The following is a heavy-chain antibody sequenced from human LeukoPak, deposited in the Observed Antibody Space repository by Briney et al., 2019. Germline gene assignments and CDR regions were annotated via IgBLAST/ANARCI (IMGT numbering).Heavy chain of an antibody. CDR1: AFNVSSNY. J-gene: IGHJ4*02. V-gene: IGHV3-66*02. CDR3: VTSTGQQFIPYDY. Sequence: GGSLRLSCAASAFNVSSNYMTWIRQAPGKGLEWVSLIYGADAAYYAESVRGRFMISRDNLKNTLFLQMNSLRVEDTAVYYCVTSTGQQFIPYDYWGQGTHVTVSS. CDR2: IYGADAA. D-gene: IGHD6-13*01.